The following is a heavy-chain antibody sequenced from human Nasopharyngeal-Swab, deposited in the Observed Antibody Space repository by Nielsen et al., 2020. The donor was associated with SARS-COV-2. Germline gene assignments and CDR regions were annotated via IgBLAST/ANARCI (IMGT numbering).Heavy chain of an antibody. J-gene: IGHJ4*02. CDR2: IKQDGSEK. CDR3: ARVENTYYYDSSGVNDY. Sequence: GESLKISCAASGFTFSSYWMSWVRQAPGKGPEWVANIKQDGSEKYYVDSVKGRFTISRDNAKNSLYLQMNSLRAEDTAVYYCARVENTYYYDSSGVNDYWGQGTLVTVSS. V-gene: IGHV3-7*01. D-gene: IGHD3-22*01. CDR1: GFTFSSYW.